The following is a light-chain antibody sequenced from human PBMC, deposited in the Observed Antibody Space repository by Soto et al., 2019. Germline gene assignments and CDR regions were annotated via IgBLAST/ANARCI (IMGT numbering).Light chain of an antibody. CDR3: QQYSTYSWT. V-gene: IGKV1-5*01. Sequence: DIQMTQSPSALSSSVGDRVAISGRASQTISNWLAWYQVKPGKAPKLLMHDASSWASGVPSRFSGSASGTEFTLTISSLQPDDFATYFCQQYSTYSWTFGQGTKVDIK. J-gene: IGKJ1*01. CDR1: QTISNW. CDR2: DAS.